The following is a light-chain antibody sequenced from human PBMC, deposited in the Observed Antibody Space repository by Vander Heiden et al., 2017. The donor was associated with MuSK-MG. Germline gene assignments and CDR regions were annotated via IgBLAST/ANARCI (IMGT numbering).Light chain of an antibody. V-gene: IGKV1-5*01. CDR2: DAS. CDR3: HQYNNYSPYT. CDR1: QSISSW. J-gene: IGKJ2*01. Sequence: DIQMTQSPSTLSASVGDRVHITCRARQSISSWLVWYQQKPGKAPKRLIYDASSLESGVPSRFSGSVSGTEFTLSISSRQPDEFATYYCHQYNNYSPYTFGQGTKLEIK.